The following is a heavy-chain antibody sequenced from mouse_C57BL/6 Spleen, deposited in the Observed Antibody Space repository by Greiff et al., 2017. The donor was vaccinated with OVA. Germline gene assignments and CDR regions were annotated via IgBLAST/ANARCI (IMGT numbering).Heavy chain of an antibody. Sequence: VQLQQSGAELVKPGASVKISCKASGYAFSSYWMNWVKQRPGKGLEWIGQIYPGDGDTKYNGQVKGKATLTADNSSSTAYMQLSRLTSEDSAVYFCAREGVYGPSWFAYWGQGTLVTVSA. J-gene: IGHJ3*01. CDR2: IYPGDGDT. CDR3: AREGVYGPSWFAY. D-gene: IGHD1-1*02. CDR1: GYAFSSYW. V-gene: IGHV1-80*01.